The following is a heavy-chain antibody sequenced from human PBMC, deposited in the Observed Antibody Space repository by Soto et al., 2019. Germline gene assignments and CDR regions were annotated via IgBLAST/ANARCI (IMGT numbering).Heavy chain of an antibody. CDR2: ISGSGGST. D-gene: IGHD5-12*01. Sequence: GGSLRLSCAASGFTFSSYAMSWVRQAPGKGLEWVSAISGSGGSTYYADSVKGRLTISRDNSKNTLYLQMNSLRAEDTAVYYCAKHLLATIRDPGHFDYWGQGTLVTAPQ. V-gene: IGHV3-23*01. J-gene: IGHJ4*02. CDR3: AKHLLATIRDPGHFDY. CDR1: GFTFSSYA.